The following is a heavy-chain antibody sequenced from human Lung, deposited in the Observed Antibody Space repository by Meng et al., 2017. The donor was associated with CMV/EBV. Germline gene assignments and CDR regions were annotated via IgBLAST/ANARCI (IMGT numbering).Heavy chain of an antibody. CDR3: ARTPVRFCNTHMCYAFDY. Sequence: QEQLQGSGHRRGKPSETLCVTCIVSSDSITNYFWSWVRQPAGKGLEWIGRLYPDGSTDYNPSLSSRLTLSLDTSKIRFSLKLRSVTAADTAIYYCARTPVRFCNTHMCYAFDYWGQGALVTVSS. J-gene: IGHJ4*02. CDR2: LYPDGST. CDR1: SDSITNYF. V-gene: IGHV4-4*07. D-gene: IGHD2-2*01.